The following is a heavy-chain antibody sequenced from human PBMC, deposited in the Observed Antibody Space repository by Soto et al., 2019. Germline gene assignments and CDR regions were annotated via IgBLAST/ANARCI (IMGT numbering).Heavy chain of an antibody. J-gene: IGHJ2*01. Sequence: GVPQRLSNAAVGVTCVDLGGRWILQTNGKGLEWVSGINWNGGSTGYADSVKGRFTISRDNAKNSLYLQMNSLRAEDTALYYCATLFDSSGNDYWYFDLWGRGTLVTVSS. CDR1: GVTCVDLG. CDR2: INWNGGST. D-gene: IGHD3-22*01. V-gene: IGHV3-20*03. CDR3: ATLFDSSGNDYWYFDL.